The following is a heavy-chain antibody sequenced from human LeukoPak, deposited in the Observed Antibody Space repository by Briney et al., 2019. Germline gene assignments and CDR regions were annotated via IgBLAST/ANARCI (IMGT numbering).Heavy chain of an antibody. CDR1: GFTFSSYG. Sequence: GGSLRLSCAASGFTFSSYGMRWVRQAPGKGLEWVAVIWYDGSNKYYADSVKGRFTISRDNSKNTLYLQMNSLRAEDTAVYYCARGGWDIVATILDYWGQGTLVTVSS. CDR2: IWYDGSNK. D-gene: IGHD5-12*01. V-gene: IGHV3-33*01. J-gene: IGHJ4*02. CDR3: ARGGWDIVATILDY.